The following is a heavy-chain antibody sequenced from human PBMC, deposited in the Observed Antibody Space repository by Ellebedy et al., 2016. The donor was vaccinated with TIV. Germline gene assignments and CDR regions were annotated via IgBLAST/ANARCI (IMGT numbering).Heavy chain of an antibody. Sequence: ASVKVSCKTSGYTFSTYAVHWVRQAPGQRLEWMGCTNPGNGDTSNSQNFQGRVTLTTDTSGSTAYMELSSLRSEDTSVYFCATSTHGSGSWIIDYWGQGTLVTVSS. J-gene: IGHJ4*02. V-gene: IGHV1-3*01. CDR3: ATSTHGSGSWIIDY. CDR1: GYTFSTYA. CDR2: TNPGNGDT. D-gene: IGHD3-10*01.